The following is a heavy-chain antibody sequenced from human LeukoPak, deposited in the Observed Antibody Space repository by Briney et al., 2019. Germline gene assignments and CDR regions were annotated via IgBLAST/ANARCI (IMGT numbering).Heavy chain of an antibody. CDR2: IRSKAYGGTT. Sequence: GGSLRLSCAASRFTFSSYAMSWVPQAPGKGREWVVFIRSKAYGGTTEYAASVKGRFTISRDDSKSIAYLQMNSLKTEDTAVYHCTRVGFYSGSWYPNWFDPWGQGTLVTVSS. J-gene: IGHJ5*02. V-gene: IGHV3-49*04. CDR3: TRVGFYSGSWYPNWFDP. D-gene: IGHD6-13*01. CDR1: RFTFSSYA.